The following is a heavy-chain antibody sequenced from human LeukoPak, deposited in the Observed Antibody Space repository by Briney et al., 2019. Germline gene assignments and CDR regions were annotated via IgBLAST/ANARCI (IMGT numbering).Heavy chain of an antibody. CDR1: GGSINGFY. Sequence: PSETLSLTCIVSGGSINGFYWSWIRQPPGKGLEWIGYIYYRGTTKYNPSLKSRVIISVDTSKNQFSLKLSSVTAADTAVYYCAREGSSSTSCYTGCAFDIWGQGTMVTVSS. D-gene: IGHD2-2*02. CDR3: AREGSSSTSCYTGCAFDI. CDR2: IYYRGTT. J-gene: IGHJ3*02. V-gene: IGHV4-59*01.